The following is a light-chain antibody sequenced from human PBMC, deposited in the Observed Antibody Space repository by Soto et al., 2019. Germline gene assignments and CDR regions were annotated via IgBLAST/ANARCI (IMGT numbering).Light chain of an antibody. CDR1: XXXSSY. V-gene: IGKV1-39*01. CDR3: QQSYSTHMYT. CDR2: AAS. Sequence: DIQMTQSPSSLSASVGDRXTIXXRAXXXXSSYLNWYQQKPGKAPKLLIYAASSLQSGVPSRFSGSGSGTDFTLTISSLQPEDFATYYCQQSYSTHMYTFGQGTKLEIK. J-gene: IGKJ2*01.